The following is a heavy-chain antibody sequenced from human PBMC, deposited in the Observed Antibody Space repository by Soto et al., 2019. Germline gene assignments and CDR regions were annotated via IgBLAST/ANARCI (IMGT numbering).Heavy chain of an antibody. D-gene: IGHD1-26*01. CDR2: IYYSGST. V-gene: IGHV4-59*08. J-gene: IGHJ4*02. CDR1: GGSISSYY. Sequence: QVQLQESGPGLVKPSETLSLTCTVSGGSISSYYWSWIRQPPGKGLEWIGYIYYSGSTNYNPSLKSRVTISVDTSKNQFSLKLSSVTAAYTAVYYCARRWGATFDFWGQGTLVTVSS. CDR3: ARRWGATFDF.